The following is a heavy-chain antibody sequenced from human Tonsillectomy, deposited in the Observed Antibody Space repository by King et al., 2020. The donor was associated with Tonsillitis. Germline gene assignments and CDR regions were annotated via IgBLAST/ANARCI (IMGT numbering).Heavy chain of an antibody. CDR2: IGNDGSVT. V-gene: IGHV3-30*18. CDR1: GFTFSRYG. D-gene: IGHD6-19*01. J-gene: IGHJ2*01. CDR3: AKEIKQVAGDWYFDL. Sequence: VQLVESGGGVVQPGRSLRLSCAASGFTFSRYGMHWVRHSPGEGLEWVAVIGNDGSVTYYADSLKGRFTLSRDNSENTLYMQMNSLRVEDTAVYYCAKEIKQVAGDWYFDLWGRGTLVIVSS.